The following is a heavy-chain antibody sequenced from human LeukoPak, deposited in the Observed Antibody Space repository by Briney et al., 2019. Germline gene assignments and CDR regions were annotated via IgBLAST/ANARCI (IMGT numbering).Heavy chain of an antibody. V-gene: IGHV4-59*01. Sequence: PSETLSLTCTVSGDSISGYYWSWIRQPPGKGLESIGYIYYNGNTNYNPSLKSRVTISIDTSNNQFSLHLRSVTAADTAVYYCARGPWGYSGSSRGFDPWGQGMLATVSS. CDR1: GDSISGYY. J-gene: IGHJ5*02. D-gene: IGHD1-26*01. CDR3: ARGPWGYSGSSRGFDP. CDR2: IYYNGNT.